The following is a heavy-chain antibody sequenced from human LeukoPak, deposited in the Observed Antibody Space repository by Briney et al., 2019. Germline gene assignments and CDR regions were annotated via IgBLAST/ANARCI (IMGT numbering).Heavy chain of an antibody. Sequence: PGGSLRLSCAASGFIFTNYFMSWVRQAPGKGLEWVSAISDSGGNTFYADSVKGRFAISRDNSKNTLYLQMNSLRAEDTAVYYCAKTTSGWYPYWGQGTLVTVSS. CDR2: ISDSGGNT. CDR3: AKTTSGWYPY. D-gene: IGHD6-19*01. CDR1: GFIFTNYF. J-gene: IGHJ4*02. V-gene: IGHV3-23*01.